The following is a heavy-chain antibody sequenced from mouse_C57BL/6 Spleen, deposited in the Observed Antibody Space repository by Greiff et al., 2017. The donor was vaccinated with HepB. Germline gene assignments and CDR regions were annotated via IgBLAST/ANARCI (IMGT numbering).Heavy chain of an antibody. J-gene: IGHJ4*01. D-gene: IGHD2-3*01. Sequence: DVHLVESGGGLVKPGGSLKLSCAASGFTFSSYTMSWVRQTPEKRLEWVATISGGGGNTYYPDSVKGRFTISRDNAKNTLYLQMSSLRSEDTALYYCARLDGYYAAMDYWGQGTSVTVSS. CDR1: GFTFSSYT. CDR3: ARLDGYYAAMDY. V-gene: IGHV5-9*01. CDR2: ISGGGGNT.